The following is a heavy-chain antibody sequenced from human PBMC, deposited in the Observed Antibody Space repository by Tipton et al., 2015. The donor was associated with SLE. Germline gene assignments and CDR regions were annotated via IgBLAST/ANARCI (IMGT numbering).Heavy chain of an antibody. Sequence: TLSLTCSVSGGSIRNYFWSWIRQSPGKGLEWIGYIYIHNNEMTTYNPSLQSRVTISVDTSKDQFSLKLRSVTTADTAVYYCARQWQLQGAFDFWGHGTMVTVSS. V-gene: IGHV4-59*01. CDR3: ARQWQLQGAFDF. CDR1: GGSIRNYF. J-gene: IGHJ3*01. CDR2: IYIHNNEMT. D-gene: IGHD4-11*01.